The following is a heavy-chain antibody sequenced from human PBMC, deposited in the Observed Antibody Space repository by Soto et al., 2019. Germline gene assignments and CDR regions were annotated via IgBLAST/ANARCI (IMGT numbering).Heavy chain of an antibody. CDR3: ARTRQTRERLDP. D-gene: IGHD1-1*01. CDR2: IDFIGAY. CDR1: GASVSSYY. V-gene: IGHV4-59*02. J-gene: IGHJ5*02. Sequence: QVQLQQSGPGLVRPSETLSLSCRVSGASVSSYYWSWVRQPPEKGLEWIGYIDFIGAYNYKPSPNRRVTISVDTSRHQFSLKLTSVNAADKAVYYCARTRQTRERLDPWGQGTLV.